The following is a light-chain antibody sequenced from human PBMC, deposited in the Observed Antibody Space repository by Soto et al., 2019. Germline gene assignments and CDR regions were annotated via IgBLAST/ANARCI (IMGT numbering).Light chain of an antibody. CDR2: GAS. CDR1: QSVSSN. V-gene: IGKV3-15*01. Sequence: EIVMTQSPATLSVSPGERDTLSCRASQSVSSNLAWYQQKPGQAPMLLIYGASTRATGIPARFSGSGSGTEVTLTISSLQSEDFEVYYCQQYNNWPFTFGPGTKVDIK. CDR3: QQYNNWPFT. J-gene: IGKJ3*01.